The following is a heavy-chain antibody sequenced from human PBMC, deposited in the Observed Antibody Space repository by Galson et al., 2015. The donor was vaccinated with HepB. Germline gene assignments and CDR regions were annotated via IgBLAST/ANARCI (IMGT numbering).Heavy chain of an antibody. CDR1: GFSFSSVW. CDR3: LLWGFRILAVEDY. J-gene: IGHJ4*02. Sequence: SLRLSCAASGFSFSSVWMTWVRQAPGKGLEWVGRIDRTVDGGTTDYDAPVKDRFIISRDDSKNTLYLQMNSLKTEDTAVYYCLLWGFRILAVEDYWGQGTLVTVSS. D-gene: IGHD3-16*01. V-gene: IGHV3-15*04. CDR2: IDRTVDGGTT.